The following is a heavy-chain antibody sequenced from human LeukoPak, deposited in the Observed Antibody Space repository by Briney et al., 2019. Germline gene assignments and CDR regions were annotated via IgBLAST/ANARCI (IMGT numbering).Heavy chain of an antibody. D-gene: IGHD5-24*01. V-gene: IGHV4-59*01. CDR1: GGSISSYY. CDR3: ARGVEVVGWLQFPEYYYYYMDV. J-gene: IGHJ6*03. Sequence: PSETLSLTCTVSGGSISSYYWSWIRQPPGKGLEWIGYIYYSGSTNYNPSLKSRVTISVDTSKNQFSLKLSSVTAADTAVYYCARGVEVVGWLQFPEYYYYYMDVWGKGTTVTVSS. CDR2: IYYSGST.